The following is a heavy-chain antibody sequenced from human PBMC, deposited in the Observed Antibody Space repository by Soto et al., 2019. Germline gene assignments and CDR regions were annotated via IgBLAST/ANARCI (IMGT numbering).Heavy chain of an antibody. CDR3: ARERGTAMVGGSKY. V-gene: IGHV1-18*04. D-gene: IGHD5-18*01. J-gene: IGHJ4*02. CDR2: ISAYNGNT. Sequence: QVQLVQSGAEVKKPGASVKVSCTASGYTFTNYGISWVRQAPGQGLEWMGWISAYNGNTNYAQKIQGRVTMTTDTSTSTAYMELRSLRSDDTAVYYCARERGTAMVGGSKYWGQGTLVTVSS. CDR1: GYTFTNYG.